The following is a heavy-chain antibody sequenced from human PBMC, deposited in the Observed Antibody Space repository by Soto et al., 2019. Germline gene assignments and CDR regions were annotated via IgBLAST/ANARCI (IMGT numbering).Heavy chain of an antibody. J-gene: IGHJ6*01. CDR3: ARTSYYDFWSGYYTNYYYYGMDV. CDR2: ISYDGSNK. V-gene: IGHV3-30-3*01. Sequence: QVQLVESGGGVVQPGRSLRLSCAASGFTFSSYAMHWVRQAPGKGLEWVAAISYDGSNKYYADSVKGRFTISRDNSKNTRYLQMNSLRAEDTAVYYGARTSYYDFWSGYYTNYYYYGMDVW. CDR1: GFTFSSYA. D-gene: IGHD3-3*01.